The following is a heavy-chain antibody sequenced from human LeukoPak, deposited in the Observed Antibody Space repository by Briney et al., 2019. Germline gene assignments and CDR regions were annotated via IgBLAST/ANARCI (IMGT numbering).Heavy chain of an antibody. Sequence: SETLSLTCTVSGASIRNYYWSWIRQSPGKGLEWIGYIYYSGSTNYNPSLKSRATISIDTSKNQVSLKLSSVTAADTAVYYCARGNILSGYCFDFWGQGALVTVSS. D-gene: IGHD3-9*01. CDR1: GASIRNYY. J-gene: IGHJ4*02. V-gene: IGHV4-59*12. CDR2: IYYSGST. CDR3: ARGNILSGYCFDF.